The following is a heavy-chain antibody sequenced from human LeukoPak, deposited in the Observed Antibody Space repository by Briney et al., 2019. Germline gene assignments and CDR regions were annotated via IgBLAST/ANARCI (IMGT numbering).Heavy chain of an antibody. V-gene: IGHV4-59*11. J-gene: IGHJ5*02. Sequence: SETLSLTCTVSGGSISGHYWSWIRQPPGKGLEWIGYIYYSGSTNYNPSLKSRVTISLDTSKNQFSLKLSSVTAADTAVYYCARVKGGQPSTWGQGTLVTVSS. CDR3: ARVKGGQPST. CDR2: IYYSGST. D-gene: IGHD2-15*01. CDR1: GGSISGHY.